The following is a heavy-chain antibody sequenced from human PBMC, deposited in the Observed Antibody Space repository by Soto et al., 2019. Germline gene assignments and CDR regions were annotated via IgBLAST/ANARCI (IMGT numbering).Heavy chain of an antibody. V-gene: IGHV4-59*01. D-gene: IGHD3-10*01. Sequence: SETLSLTCTVSGGSISSYYWSWIRQPPGKGLEWIGYIYYSGSTNYNPSLKSRVTISVDTSKNQFSLKLSSVTAADTAVYYCARVSQYYYGSGSYYWFDPWGQGTLVTVSS. CDR2: IYYSGST. J-gene: IGHJ5*02. CDR3: ARVSQYYYGSGSYYWFDP. CDR1: GGSISSYY.